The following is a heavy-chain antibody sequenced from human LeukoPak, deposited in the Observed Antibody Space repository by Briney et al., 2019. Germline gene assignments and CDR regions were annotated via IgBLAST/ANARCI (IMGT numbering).Heavy chain of an antibody. CDR1: GYTFTSYY. CDR2: INPNSGGT. CDR3: ARGYYDILTGYSPLFDY. Sequence: ASVKVSCKTSGYTFTSYYMHWVRQAPGQGLEWMGWINPNSGGTNYAQKFQGRVTMTRDTSISTAYMELSRLRSDDTAMYYCARGYYDILTGYSPLFDYWGQGTLVTVSS. D-gene: IGHD3-9*01. J-gene: IGHJ4*02. V-gene: IGHV1-2*02.